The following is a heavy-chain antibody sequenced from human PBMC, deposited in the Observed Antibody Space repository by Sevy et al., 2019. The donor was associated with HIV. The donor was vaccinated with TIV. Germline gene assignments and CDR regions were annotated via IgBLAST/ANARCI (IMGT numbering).Heavy chain of an antibody. J-gene: IGHJ6*02. Sequence: GGSLRLSCAASGYTFSGYWMSWVRQAPGKGLEWVANIKKDGSEKYYVDSVKGRFTISRDNAKNLLYLQMNSLRVEDTAVYYCARDCSSSSCLWGLDVLGQGTTVTVSS. CDR3: ARDCSSSSCLWGLDV. V-gene: IGHV3-7*03. CDR1: GYTFSGYW. D-gene: IGHD2-2*01. CDR2: IKKDGSEK.